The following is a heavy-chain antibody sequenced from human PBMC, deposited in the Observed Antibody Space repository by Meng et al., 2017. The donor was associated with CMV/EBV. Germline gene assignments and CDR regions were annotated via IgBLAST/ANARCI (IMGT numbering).Heavy chain of an antibody. CDR3: AKVSGDIPAALAPFDY. Sequence: GGSLRLSCAASGFTLSNYEMHWVRQAPGKGLEWVTFIRQDGSNKYYADSVKGRLTISRDNSKNTLYLQMNSLRPEDTALYYCAKVSGDIPAALAPFDYWGQGTLVTVSS. CDR2: IRQDGSNK. CDR1: GFTLSNYE. V-gene: IGHV3-30*02. D-gene: IGHD6-13*01. J-gene: IGHJ4*02.